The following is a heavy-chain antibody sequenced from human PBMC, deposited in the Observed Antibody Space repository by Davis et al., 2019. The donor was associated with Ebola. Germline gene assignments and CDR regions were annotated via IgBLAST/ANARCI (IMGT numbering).Heavy chain of an antibody. Sequence: ASSVKVSCKASGYTFTSHDICWVRQAPGHGLEWMGWISAYNGNTNYAQKLQGRVTMTTDTSTSTAYMELSSLRSEDTAVYYCARAPGHCSGGSCYWGYSGQGTLVTVSS. CDR1: GYTFTSHD. V-gene: IGHV1-18*01. J-gene: IGHJ4*02. CDR3: ARAPGHCSGGSCYWGY. D-gene: IGHD2-15*01. CDR2: ISAYNGNT.